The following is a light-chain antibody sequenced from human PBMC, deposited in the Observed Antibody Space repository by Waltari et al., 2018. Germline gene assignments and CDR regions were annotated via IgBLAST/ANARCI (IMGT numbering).Light chain of an antibody. Sequence: DIVMTQSPYSLSVSLGERAPIHCKPSQSVLFNSNNKKYLAWYQQKPGQPPKLLIYWASTRESGVPDRFSGSGSGTDFALTISSLQAEDVAVYYCQQYFNTPYTFGQGTKLEIK. V-gene: IGKV4-1*01. CDR2: WAS. CDR3: QQYFNTPYT. CDR1: QSVLFNSNNKKY. J-gene: IGKJ2*01.